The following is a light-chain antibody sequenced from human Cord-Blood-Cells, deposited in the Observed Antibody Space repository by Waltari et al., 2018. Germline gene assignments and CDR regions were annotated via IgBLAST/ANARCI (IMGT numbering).Light chain of an antibody. CDR1: QSISSY. Sequence: DIQMTQSPSPLSASVGARVTITCRASQSISSYLNWYQQKPGKVPKLLIYAASSLQSGVPSRFSGSGSGTDFTLTISSLQPEDFATYYCQQSYSTPYTFGQGTKLEIK. CDR2: AAS. CDR3: QQSYSTPYT. J-gene: IGKJ2*01. V-gene: IGKV1-39*01.